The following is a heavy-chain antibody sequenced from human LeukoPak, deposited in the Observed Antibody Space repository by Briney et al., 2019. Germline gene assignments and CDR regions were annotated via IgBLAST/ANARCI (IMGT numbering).Heavy chain of an antibody. J-gene: IGHJ4*02. V-gene: IGHV1-18*01. CDR1: NYNFSDYT. D-gene: IGHD4-17*01. CDR2: ISPKNGDT. Sequence: ASVKVSCKASNYNFSDYTIHGVQPAPGQGLEWMGWISPKNGDTNPAQRFQGRVTMTTETSTTTAYMDLRNLTSDDTAVYFCARGPLYGDYYCAFWGQGTLVTVSS. CDR3: ARGPLYGDYYCAF.